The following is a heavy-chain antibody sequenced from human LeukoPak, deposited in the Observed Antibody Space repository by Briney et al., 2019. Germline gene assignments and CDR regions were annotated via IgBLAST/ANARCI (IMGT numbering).Heavy chain of an antibody. CDR3: AKAGLRNYYYYYGMDV. Sequence: GGSLRLSCAASGFTFDDYTMHWVRQAPGKGLEWVSLISWDGGSTYYADSVKGRFTISRDNSKNSLYLQMNSLRTEDTALYYCAKAGLRNYYYYYGMDVWGQGTTVTVSS. CDR2: ISWDGGST. CDR1: GFTFDDYT. J-gene: IGHJ6*02. V-gene: IGHV3-43*01. D-gene: IGHD5-12*01.